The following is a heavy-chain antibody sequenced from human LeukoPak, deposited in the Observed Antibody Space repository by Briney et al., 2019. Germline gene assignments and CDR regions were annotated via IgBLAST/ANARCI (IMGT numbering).Heavy chain of an antibody. V-gene: IGHV1-3*01. Sequence: ASVKVSCKASGYTFTSYAMHWVRQAPGQRLEWMGWINAGNGNTKYSQKFQGRVTITRDTSASTAYMELSSLRAEDTAVYYCAKVITPYDYTTPDYWGQGTLVTVSS. CDR3: AKVITPYDYTTPDY. CDR2: INAGNGNT. CDR1: GYTFTSYA. D-gene: IGHD4-11*01. J-gene: IGHJ4*02.